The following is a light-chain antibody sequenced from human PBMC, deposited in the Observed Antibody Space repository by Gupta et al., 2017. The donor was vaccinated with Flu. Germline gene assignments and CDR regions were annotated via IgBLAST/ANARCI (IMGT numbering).Light chain of an antibody. Sequence: QSVLTQPPSASGTPGQRCTISCSGSSSNIGSNPVNWHQQLPGTAPKLLIYSNNQRPSVAPERSSCTKSGTSASLAISGLQSEDEADYYCAARDDSLNGQVFGGGTKLTVL. CDR1: SSNIGSNP. V-gene: IGLV1-44*01. CDR2: SNN. CDR3: AARDDSLNGQV. J-gene: IGLJ3*02.